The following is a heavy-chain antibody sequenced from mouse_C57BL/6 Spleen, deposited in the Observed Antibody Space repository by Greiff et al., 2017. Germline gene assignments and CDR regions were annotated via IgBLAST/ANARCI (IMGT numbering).Heavy chain of an antibody. V-gene: IGHV1-80*01. CDR3: ARGGSLYYFDY. CDR1: GYAFSSYW. D-gene: IGHD1-1*02. J-gene: IGHJ2*01. CDR2: IYPGDGDT. Sequence: VQLQQSGAELVKPGASVKISCKASGYAFSSYWMNWVKQRPGKGLEWIGQIYPGDGDTNYNGKFKGKATLTADKSSSTAYMQLSSLTSEDSAVYLCARGGSLYYFDYWGQGTTLTVSS.